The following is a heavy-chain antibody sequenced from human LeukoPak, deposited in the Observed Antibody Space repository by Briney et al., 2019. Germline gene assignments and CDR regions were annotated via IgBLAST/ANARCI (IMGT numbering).Heavy chain of an antibody. CDR1: GFTFNSYA. J-gene: IGHJ3*02. Sequence: GGSLRLSCAAPGFTFNSYAMSWGRQAPGKGLEWVAVISYDGSNKYYADSVKGRFTISRDNSKNTLYLQMNSLRAEDTAVYYCAKEQRGTFDIWGQGTMVTVSS. D-gene: IGHD6-25*01. CDR2: ISYDGSNK. V-gene: IGHV3-30*18. CDR3: AKEQRGTFDI.